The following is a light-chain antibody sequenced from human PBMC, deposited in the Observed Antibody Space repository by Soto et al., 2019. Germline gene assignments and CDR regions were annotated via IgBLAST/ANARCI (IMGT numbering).Light chain of an antibody. J-gene: IGKJ2*01. V-gene: IGKV2-30*01. Sequence: DVVMTQSPLSLAVTLGQPASISCRSSQSLLYSDGNTHLNWFHQRPGQSPRRLIYKVSNRDSGVPDRLSGSGSGTDFTLKISRVEAEDVGVYYCMQGTHWPPYTFGQGTKREIK. CDR1: QSLLYSDGNTH. CDR3: MQGTHWPPYT. CDR2: KVS.